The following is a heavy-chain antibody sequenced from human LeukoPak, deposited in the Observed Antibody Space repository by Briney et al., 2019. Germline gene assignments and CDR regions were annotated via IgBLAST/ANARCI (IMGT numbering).Heavy chain of an antibody. CDR1: GFTFSSYG. CDR2: ISGSGGST. Sequence: PGGSLRLSCAASGFTFSSYGMSWVRQAPGKGLEWVSAISGSGGSTYYADSVKGRFTISRDNSKNTLYLQMNSLRVEDTAVYYCARDRFYGSGSYAHFDYWGQGTLVTVSS. D-gene: IGHD3-10*01. V-gene: IGHV3-23*01. J-gene: IGHJ4*02. CDR3: ARDRFYGSGSYAHFDY.